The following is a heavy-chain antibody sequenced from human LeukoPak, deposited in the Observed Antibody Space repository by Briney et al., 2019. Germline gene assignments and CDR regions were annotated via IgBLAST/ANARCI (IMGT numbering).Heavy chain of an antibody. J-gene: IGHJ4*02. Sequence: PSETLSLTCAVYGGSFSGYYWSWIRQPPGKGLEWIGEINHSGSTNYNLSLKSRVTISVDTSKNQFSLKLSSVTAADTAVYYCARIGGWELLPPYFDYWGQGTLVTVSS. CDR2: INHSGST. V-gene: IGHV4-34*01. CDR1: GGSFSGYY. CDR3: ARIGGWELLPPYFDY. D-gene: IGHD1-26*01.